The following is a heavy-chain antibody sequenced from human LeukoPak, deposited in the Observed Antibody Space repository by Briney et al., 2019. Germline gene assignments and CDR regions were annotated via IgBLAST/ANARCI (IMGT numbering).Heavy chain of an antibody. Sequence: PGGSLRLSCAASGFTFSSYAMHWVRQAPGKGLEWVAVISYDGSNKYYADSVKGRFTISRDNSKNTLYLQMNSLRAEDTAVYYCARVGDSSSPTRLINYYYYMDVWGKGTTVTVSS. CDR3: ARVGDSSSPTRLINYYYYMDV. D-gene: IGHD6-6*01. CDR1: GFTFSSYA. V-gene: IGHV3-30*04. J-gene: IGHJ6*03. CDR2: ISYDGSNK.